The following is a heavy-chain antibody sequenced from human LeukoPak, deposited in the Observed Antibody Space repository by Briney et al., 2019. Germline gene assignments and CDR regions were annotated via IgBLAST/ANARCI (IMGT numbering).Heavy chain of an antibody. J-gene: IGHJ4*02. CDR3: ARARKVLLWFGEPYYFDY. CDR2: IYYSGST. Sequence: SETLSLTCTVSGGSISSGDYYWSWIRQPPGKGLEWIGYIYYSGSTYYNPSLKSRVTISVDTSKNQFSLKLSSVTAADTAVYYCARARKVLLWFGEPYYFDYWGQGSLVTVSS. D-gene: IGHD3-10*01. CDR1: GGSISSGDYY. V-gene: IGHV4-30-4*01.